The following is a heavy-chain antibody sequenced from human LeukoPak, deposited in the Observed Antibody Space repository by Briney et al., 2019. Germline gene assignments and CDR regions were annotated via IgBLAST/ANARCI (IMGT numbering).Heavy chain of an antibody. CDR2: INHSGST. CDR1: GGSFSGYY. J-gene: IGHJ4*02. V-gene: IGHV4-34*01. D-gene: IGHD3-22*01. Sequence: SETLSLTCAVYGGSFSGYYWSWIRQPPGKGLEWIGEINHSGSTNYNPPLKSRVTISVDTSKNQFSLKLSSVTAADTAVYYCVTYYYDSSGYYYFDYWGQGTLVTVSS. CDR3: VTYYYDSSGYYYFDY.